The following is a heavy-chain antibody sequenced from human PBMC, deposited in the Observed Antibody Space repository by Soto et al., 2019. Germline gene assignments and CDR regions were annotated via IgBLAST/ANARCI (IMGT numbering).Heavy chain of an antibody. D-gene: IGHD1-1*01. CDR1: GFTFSSYA. J-gene: IGHJ6*02. Sequence: QVQLVESGGGVVQPGRSLRLSCAASGFTFSSYAMHWVRQAPGKGLEWVAVISYDGSNKYYADSVKGRFTISRDNSKNTLYLQMNSLRAEDTAVYYCARDIETGTPEMDYYGMDVWGQGTTVTVSS. CDR2: ISYDGSNK. CDR3: ARDIETGTPEMDYYGMDV. V-gene: IGHV3-30-3*01.